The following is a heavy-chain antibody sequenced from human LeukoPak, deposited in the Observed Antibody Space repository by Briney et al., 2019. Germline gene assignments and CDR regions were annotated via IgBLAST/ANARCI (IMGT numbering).Heavy chain of an antibody. CDR3: ARGNITMIVVDPPDY. J-gene: IGHJ4*02. CDR2: IRYDGSRK. V-gene: IGHV3-30*02. Sequence: GGSLRLSCAASGFTFSSYDMNWVRQAPGKGLEWVAFIRYDGSRKYYADSVKGRFTISRDNSKNTVYLQMNSLRAEDTAVYYCARGNITMIVVDPPDYWGQGNPGHRLL. CDR1: GFTFSSYD. D-gene: IGHD3-22*01.